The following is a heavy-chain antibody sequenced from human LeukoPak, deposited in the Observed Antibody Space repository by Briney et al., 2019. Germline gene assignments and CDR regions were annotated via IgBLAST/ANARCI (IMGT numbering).Heavy chain of an antibody. CDR3: ARGNHLTGYRNWYFDL. CDR1: GYTLTSYF. CDR2: INPSGGST. J-gene: IGHJ2*01. V-gene: IGHV1-46*01. Sequence: ASVKVSCKASGYTLTSYFMHWVRQAPGQGLEWMGMINPSGGSTSYAQKFQGRVTMTRDMSTSTVYMELSSLRSEDTAVYYCARGNHLTGYRNWYFDLWGRGTLVTVSS. D-gene: IGHD3-9*01.